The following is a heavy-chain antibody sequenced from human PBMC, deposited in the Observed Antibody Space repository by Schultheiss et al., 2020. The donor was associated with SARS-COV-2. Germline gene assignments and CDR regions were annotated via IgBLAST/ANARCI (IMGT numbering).Heavy chain of an antibody. J-gene: IGHJ4*02. CDR3: ARQRYSSSWYPDY. V-gene: IGHV4-38-2*02. CDR1: GYSISSGYY. D-gene: IGHD6-13*01. CDR2: IYYSGST. Sequence: SETLSLTCTVSGYSISSGYYWGWIRQPPGKGLEWIGSIYYSGSTYYNPSLKSRVTISVDTSKNQFSLKLSSVTAADTAVYYCARQRYSSSWYPDYWGQGTLVTVSS.